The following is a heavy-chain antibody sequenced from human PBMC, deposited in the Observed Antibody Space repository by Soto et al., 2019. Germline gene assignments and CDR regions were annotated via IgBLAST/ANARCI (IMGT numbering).Heavy chain of an antibody. D-gene: IGHD3-10*01. Sequence: SVKVSCKASGDTFSFYTINWVRQAPGLGLEWMGRVNPILSMSNYAQKFQGRVTITADKSTSTAYMELRSLRSEDTAFYYCATSYGSGYRACDYWGQGALVTVSS. J-gene: IGHJ4*02. CDR3: ATSYGSGYRACDY. CDR2: VNPILSMS. CDR1: GDTFSFYT. V-gene: IGHV1-69*02.